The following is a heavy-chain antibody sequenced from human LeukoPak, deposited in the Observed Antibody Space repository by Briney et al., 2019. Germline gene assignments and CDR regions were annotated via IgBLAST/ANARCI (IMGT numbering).Heavy chain of an antibody. CDR1: GGSISSYY. J-gene: IGHJ5*02. CDR3: ARGYSSGWYYWFDP. D-gene: IGHD6-19*01. Sequence: SETLSLTCTVSGGSISSYYWSWIRQPPGKGLEWIGYIYYSGSTNYNPSLKSRVTMSVDTSKNQFSLKLSSVTAADTAVYYCARGYSSGWYYWFDPWGQGTLVTVSS. V-gene: IGHV4-59*12. CDR2: IYYSGST.